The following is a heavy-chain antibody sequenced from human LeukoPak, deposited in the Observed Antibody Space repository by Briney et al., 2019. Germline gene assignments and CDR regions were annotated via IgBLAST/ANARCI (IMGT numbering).Heavy chain of an antibody. Sequence: SETLSLTCTVSGGSISSYYWSWIRQPPGKGLEWIGYIYYSGSTNYNPSLKSRVTISVDTSKNQFSLKLSSVTAADTAVYYCARDYSSSSPPWYFDLWGRGTLVTVSS. J-gene: IGHJ2*01. CDR3: ARDYSSSSPPWYFDL. V-gene: IGHV4-59*01. CDR1: GGSISSYY. CDR2: IYYSGST. D-gene: IGHD6-6*01.